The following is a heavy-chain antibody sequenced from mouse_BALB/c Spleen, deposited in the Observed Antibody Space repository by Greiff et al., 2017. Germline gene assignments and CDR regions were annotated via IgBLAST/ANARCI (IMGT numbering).Heavy chain of an antibody. CDR2: IYPGSGNT. CDR1: GYTFTDYY. Sequence: QVQLKESGPELVKPGASVKISCKASGYTFTDYYINWVKQKPGQGLEWIGWIYPGSGNTKYNEKFKGKATLTVDTSSSTAYMQLSILTSEDTAVYFCARWRAYYYGTYFDYWGQGTTLTVSS. V-gene: IGHV1-84*02. CDR3: ARWRAYYYGTYFDY. J-gene: IGHJ2*01. D-gene: IGHD1-1*01.